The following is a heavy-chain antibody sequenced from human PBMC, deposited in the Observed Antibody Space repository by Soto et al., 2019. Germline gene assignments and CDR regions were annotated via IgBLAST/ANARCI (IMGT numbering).Heavy chain of an antibody. CDR1: GGSFSGYY. CDR3: ARAGIAAAGKFDY. J-gene: IGHJ4*02. CDR2: INHSGST. V-gene: IGHV4-34*01. D-gene: IGHD6-13*01. Sequence: SETLSLTCAVYGGSFSGYYWSWIRQPAGKGLEWIGEINHSGSTNYNPSLKSRVTISVDTSKNQFSLKLSSVTAADTAVYYCARAGIAAAGKFDYWGQGTLVTVSS.